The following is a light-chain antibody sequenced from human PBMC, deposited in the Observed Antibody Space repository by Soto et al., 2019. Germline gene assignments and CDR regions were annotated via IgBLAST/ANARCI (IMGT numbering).Light chain of an antibody. Sequence: EIVLPQSPGTLSLSPGERATLSCRASESVSSFLAWYQQKPGLPPRLLIYETSNRATGIPARFSGSGSGTDFTLTISSLEPEDFAVYYCQQRSNWPLTFGQGTKVDIK. CDR3: QQRSNWPLT. CDR2: ETS. J-gene: IGKJ1*01. V-gene: IGKV3-11*01. CDR1: ESVSSF.